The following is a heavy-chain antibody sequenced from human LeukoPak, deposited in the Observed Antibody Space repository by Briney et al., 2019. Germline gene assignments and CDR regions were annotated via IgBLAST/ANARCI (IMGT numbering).Heavy chain of an antibody. CDR3: ATGDYFDF. Sequence: SVKASCKASGYTLSRYYVHWVRQPPGQGLEWMGRINPNGDVTNYAQNFQGWVTLTRDTSISTAYMELSRLRSDDTAVDYCATGDYFDFWGQGTLVTVSS. V-gene: IGHV1-2*04. CDR1: GYTLSRYY. J-gene: IGHJ4*02. CDR2: INPNGDVT.